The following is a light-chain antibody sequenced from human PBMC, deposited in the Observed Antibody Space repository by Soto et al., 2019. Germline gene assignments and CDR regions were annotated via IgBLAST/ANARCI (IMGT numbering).Light chain of an antibody. CDR2: AAY. CDR1: QSISSY. CDR3: QQSYDMPWT. V-gene: IGKV1-39*01. J-gene: IGKJ1*01. Sequence: DIQVTQSPSSLSASVGDTVTITCRTSQSISSYLSWYQQKPGKAPKILIYAAYTLQSGVPSRFSGSGSGTEFTLTISSLQPEDFEAYYCQQSYDMPWTFGQGTKVDIK.